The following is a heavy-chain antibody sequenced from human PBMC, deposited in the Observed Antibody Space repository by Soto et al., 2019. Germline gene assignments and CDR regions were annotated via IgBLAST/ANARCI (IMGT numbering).Heavy chain of an antibody. D-gene: IGHD3-10*01. CDR2: IYYSGST. Sequence: PSETLSLTCTVSGVSISSYYWSWIRQPPGKGLEWIGYIYYSGSTNYNPSLKSRVTISVDTSKNQFSLKLSSVTAADTPVYYCVRVSGSGSYYNGYYYYYGMDVWGQGTTVTVSS. CDR3: VRVSGSGSYYNGYYYYYGMDV. V-gene: IGHV4-59*01. J-gene: IGHJ6*02. CDR1: GVSISSYY.